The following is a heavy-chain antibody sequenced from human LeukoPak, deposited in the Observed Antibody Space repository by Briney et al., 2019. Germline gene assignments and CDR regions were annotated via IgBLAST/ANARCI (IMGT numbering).Heavy chain of an antibody. J-gene: IGHJ6*02. CDR1: GDSISSSY. V-gene: IGHV4-59*01. CDR3: ARDFAVTTAYYYGVDV. D-gene: IGHD4-17*01. Sequence: SSETLSLTCTVSGDSISSSYWTWIRQPPGKGLEWIGYIYYSGTTDYNPSLRSRVTISVDTPKNQFSLKLTSVTAADTAVYYCARDFAVTTAYYYGVDVWGQGITVTVSS. CDR2: IYYSGTT.